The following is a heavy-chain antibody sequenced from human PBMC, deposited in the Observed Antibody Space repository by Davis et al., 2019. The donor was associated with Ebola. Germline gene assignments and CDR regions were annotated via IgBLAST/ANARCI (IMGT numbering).Heavy chain of an antibody. J-gene: IGHJ6*02. Sequence: SETLSLTCTVSGGSISSGGYYWSWIRQHPGKGLEWIGYIYYSGSTYYNPSLKSRVTISVDTSKNQFSLKLSSVTAADTAVYYCARGRGDCISTSCYAYYYYGMDVWGQGTTVTVSS. CDR1: GGSISSGGYY. CDR3: ARGRGDCISTSCYAYYYYGMDV. D-gene: IGHD2-2*01. V-gene: IGHV4-31*03. CDR2: IYYSGST.